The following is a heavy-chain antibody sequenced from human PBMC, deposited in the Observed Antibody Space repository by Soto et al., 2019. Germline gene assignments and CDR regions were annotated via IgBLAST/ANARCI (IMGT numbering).Heavy chain of an antibody. CDR2: ISYDGSNK. D-gene: IGHD3-10*01. V-gene: IGHV3-30-3*01. J-gene: IGHJ3*02. Sequence: GGSLRLTCAASGFTFSSYAMHGVRQAPGKGLEWVAVISYDGSNKYYADSVKGRFTISRDNSKNTLYLQMNSLRAEDTAVYYCATDTSITMVRTPQAVAFDIWGQGTMVTVSS. CDR1: GFTFSSYA. CDR3: ATDTSITMVRTPQAVAFDI.